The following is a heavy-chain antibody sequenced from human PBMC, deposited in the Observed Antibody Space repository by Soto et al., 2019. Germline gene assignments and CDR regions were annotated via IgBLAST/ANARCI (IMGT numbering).Heavy chain of an antibody. CDR3: ARDVGEIGYYYAQAQLGGHNWFDP. D-gene: IGHD3-10*01. CDR2: ISYSGST. CDR1: GGSISSYY. V-gene: IGHV4-59*01. Sequence: QVQLQESGPGLVKPSETLSLTCTVSGGSISSYYWSWIRQPPGKGLEWIGYISYSGSTNYNPSLKSRVTVSADTSMKQLSLKLSCVTAADTAVYYCARDVGEIGYYYAQAQLGGHNWFDPWGQGTLVTVSS. J-gene: IGHJ5*02.